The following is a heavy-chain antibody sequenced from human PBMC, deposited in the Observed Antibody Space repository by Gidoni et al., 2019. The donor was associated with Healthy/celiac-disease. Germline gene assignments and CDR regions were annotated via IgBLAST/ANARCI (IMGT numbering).Heavy chain of an antibody. CDR1: GGSVSSGSYY. D-gene: IGHD6-13*01. J-gene: IGHJ4*02. V-gene: IGHV4-61*01. Sequence: QVQLQESRPGLVKPSETLSLTCTVSGGSVSSGSYYWSWIRQPPGKGLEWIGYIYYSGSTNYNPSLKSRVTISVDTSKNQFSLKLSSVTAADTAVYYCAREQQQLFDYWGQGTLVTVSS. CDR3: AREQQQLFDY. CDR2: IYYSGST.